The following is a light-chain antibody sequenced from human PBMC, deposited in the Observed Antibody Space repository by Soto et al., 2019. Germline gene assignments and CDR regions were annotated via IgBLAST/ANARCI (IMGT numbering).Light chain of an antibody. CDR3: QVWESSSDHVV. J-gene: IGLJ2*01. Sequence: SYELTQPPSVSVAPGKTARITFGGNNIGSKSVHWHQQKPGQAPVLVIYYDSDRPSGIPERFSGSNSGNTATLTISRVEAGDEADYYCQVWESSSDHVVFGGGTKLTVL. CDR2: YDS. V-gene: IGLV3-21*01. CDR1: NIGSKS.